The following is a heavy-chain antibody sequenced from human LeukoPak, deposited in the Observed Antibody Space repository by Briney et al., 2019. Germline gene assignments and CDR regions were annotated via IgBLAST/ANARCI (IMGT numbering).Heavy chain of an antibody. CDR2: ISSSSSYI. D-gene: IGHD3-9*01. CDR1: GFTFSSYS. V-gene: IGHV3-21*04. Sequence: GGSLRLSCAASGFTFSSYSMNWVRQAPGKGLEWVSSISSSSSYIYYADSVKGRFTISRDNAKNSLYLQMNSLRAEDMALYYCAKVVDGAFDIWGQGTMVTVSS. J-gene: IGHJ3*02. CDR3: AKVVDGAFDI.